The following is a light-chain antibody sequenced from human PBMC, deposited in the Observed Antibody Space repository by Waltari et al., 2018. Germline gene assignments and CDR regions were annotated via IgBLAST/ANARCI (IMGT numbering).Light chain of an antibody. V-gene: IGKV3-11*01. CDR3: QQHRTGPLT. CDR1: HSVNSY. CDR2: AAS. Sequence: SFRASHSVNSYLAWYQQKPGQAPRLLIYAASNRATGIPARFSGSGSGTDFTLTISSLEPEDFAVYYCQQHRTGPLTFGGGTKVEIK. J-gene: IGKJ4*01.